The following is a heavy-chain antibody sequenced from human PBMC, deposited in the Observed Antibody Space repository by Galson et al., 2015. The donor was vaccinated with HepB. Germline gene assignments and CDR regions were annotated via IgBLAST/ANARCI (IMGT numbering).Heavy chain of an antibody. V-gene: IGHV3-33*01. J-gene: IGHJ4*02. CDR1: GFTFSSYG. D-gene: IGHD4-17*01. CDR2: IWYDGSNK. CDR3: ARVNGDQTPYFDY. Sequence: SLRLSCAASGFTFSSYGMHWVRQAPGKGLEWVAVIWYDGSNKYYADSVKGRFTISRDNSKNTLYLQMNSLRAEDTAVYYCARVNGDQTPYFDYWGQGTLVTVSS.